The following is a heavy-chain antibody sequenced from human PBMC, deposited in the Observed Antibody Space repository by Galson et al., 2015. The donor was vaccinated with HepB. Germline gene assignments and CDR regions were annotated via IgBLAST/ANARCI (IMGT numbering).Heavy chain of an antibody. J-gene: IGHJ6*02. V-gene: IGHV7-4-1*01. D-gene: IGHD2-15*01. Sequence: SVKVSCKASGYSFTDHGLNWVRQAPGQGLEWMGWIKTNTGSPIYAQGFTGRFVFSLDTSVSTAYLQIRSLKAEDTAVYYCARVDRRFPRGTWSYYYYYSMDVWGQGTTVTVSS. CDR2: IKTNTGSP. CDR3: ARVDRRFPRGTWSYYYYYSMDV. CDR1: GYSFTDHG.